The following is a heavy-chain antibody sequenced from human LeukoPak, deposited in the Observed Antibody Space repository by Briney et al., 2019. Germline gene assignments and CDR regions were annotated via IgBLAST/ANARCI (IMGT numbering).Heavy chain of an antibody. CDR1: GGSISSGGYY. CDR3: WVGSGSYRIDY. CDR2: IYHSGST. V-gene: IGHV4-30-2*01. D-gene: IGHD1-26*01. J-gene: IGHJ4*02. Sequence: SETLSLTCTVSGGSISSGGYYWSWIRQPPGKGLEWIGYIYHSGSTYYNPSLKSRVTISVDRSKNQFSLKLSSVTAADTAVYYCWVGSGSYRIDYWGQGTLVTVSS.